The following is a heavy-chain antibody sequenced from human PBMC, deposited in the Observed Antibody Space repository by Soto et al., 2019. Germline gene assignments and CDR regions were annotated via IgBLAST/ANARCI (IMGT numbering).Heavy chain of an antibody. CDR2: IIPIFGTA. V-gene: IGHV1-69*01. Sequence: QVQLVQSGAEVKKPGSSVKVACKASGGTFSSYAISWVRQAPGQGLEWMGGIIPIFGTANYAQKFQGRVTITADESTSTAYMDLSSLRSEDTAVYDCARDPNPLRVLWFGELTWGQGTLVTVSS. J-gene: IGHJ5*02. D-gene: IGHD3-10*01. CDR3: ARDPNPLRVLWFGELT. CDR1: GGTFSSYA.